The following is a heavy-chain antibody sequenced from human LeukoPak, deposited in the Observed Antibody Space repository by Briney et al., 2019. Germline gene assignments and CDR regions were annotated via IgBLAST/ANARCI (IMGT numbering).Heavy chain of an antibody. CDR1: GGSFSGYY. CDR2: INHSGST. D-gene: IGHD5-12*01. CDR3: ARTIVATIHNFDY. Sequence: SETLSLTCAVYGGSFSGYYWSWIRQPPGKGLEWIGEINHSGSTNYNPSLKSRVTISVDTSKNQFSLKLSSVTAADTAVYYGARTIVATIHNFDYWGQGTLVTVSS. J-gene: IGHJ4*02. V-gene: IGHV4-34*01.